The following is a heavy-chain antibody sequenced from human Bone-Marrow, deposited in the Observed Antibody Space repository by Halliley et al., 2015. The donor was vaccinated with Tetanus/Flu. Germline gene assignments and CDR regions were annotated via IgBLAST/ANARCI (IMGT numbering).Heavy chain of an antibody. CDR2: IYYNGNP. Sequence: YIYYNGNPNYNPPLKSRVTISVDTSKNQFSLKLSSVTAADTAVYYCAGPYGSGSLDYYYGMDVWGQGTTVTVSS. J-gene: IGHJ6*02. CDR3: AGPYGSGSLDYYYGMDV. V-gene: IGHV4-61*07. D-gene: IGHD3-10*01.